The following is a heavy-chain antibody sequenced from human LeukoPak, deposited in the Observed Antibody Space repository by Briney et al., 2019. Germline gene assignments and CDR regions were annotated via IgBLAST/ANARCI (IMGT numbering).Heavy chain of an antibody. D-gene: IGHD3-10*01. Sequence: PSETLSLTCTVSGASISSYYWSWIRQPPGKGLEWIGLMYPSGSTTYNPSLKSRVSISVNTSKNQVSLTVSSVAAADMAMYYCARLAIRSTWYFDLWGRGTLVSVSS. V-gene: IGHV4-4*09. CDR1: GASISSYY. CDR2: MYPSGST. J-gene: IGHJ2*01. CDR3: ARLAIRSTWYFDL.